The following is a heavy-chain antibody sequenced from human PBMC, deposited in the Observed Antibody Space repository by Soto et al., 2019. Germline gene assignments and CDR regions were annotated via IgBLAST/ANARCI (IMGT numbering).Heavy chain of an antibody. CDR3: ATGLQLWFHFYY. J-gene: IGHJ4*02. Sequence: ASVKVSCKVSGYTLTELSMQWVRQAPGKGLEWMGGFDPEDGETIYAQKFQGRVTMTEDTSTDTAYMELSSLRSEDTAVYYCATGLQLWFHFYYWGQGTLVTVSS. V-gene: IGHV1-24*01. CDR2: FDPEDGET. CDR1: GYTLTELS. D-gene: IGHD5-18*01.